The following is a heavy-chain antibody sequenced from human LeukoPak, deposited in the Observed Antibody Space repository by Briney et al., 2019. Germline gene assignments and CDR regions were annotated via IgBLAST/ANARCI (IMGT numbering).Heavy chain of an antibody. CDR3: ERRSGALSLDY. CDR1: GFTFSDYW. J-gene: IGHJ4*02. V-gene: IGHV3-74*01. CDR2: INSDGSST. D-gene: IGHD1-1*01. Sequence: GGSLRLSCVASGFTFSDYWMHWVRQAPGKGLVWVSRINSDGSSTSDADSVKGRFTISRDNAKNAVYLQMNSLRDEDTAVYYCERRSGALSLDYWGQGTLVTVSS.